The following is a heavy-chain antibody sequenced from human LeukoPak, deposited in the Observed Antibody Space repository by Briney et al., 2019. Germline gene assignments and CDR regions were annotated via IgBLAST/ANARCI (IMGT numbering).Heavy chain of an antibody. Sequence: GGSLRLSCAASGFSFSTTWMHWVRHAPGKGLVWVSLIRSDGSTIYADSVKGRFTISRGNAKNTLYLQMNSLRAEDTAVYYCARDWYHTLDFWGQETMVTVSS. V-gene: IGHV3-74*01. CDR1: GFSFSTTW. CDR3: ARDWYHTLDF. D-gene: IGHD1-14*01. CDR2: IRSDGST. J-gene: IGHJ3*01.